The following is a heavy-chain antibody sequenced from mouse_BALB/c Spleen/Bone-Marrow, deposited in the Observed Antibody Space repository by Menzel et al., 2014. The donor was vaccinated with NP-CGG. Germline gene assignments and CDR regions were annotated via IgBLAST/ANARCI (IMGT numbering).Heavy chain of an antibody. Sequence: EVQLQQSGPELVKPGASVKVSCRTSGYSFTDYNIYWVKRSHGKSLEWIGYIDPYTGGASYNQKFKGKASLTVDKSSSSAFMHLNSLTSEDSAVYYCGRSGFPYWGQGTLVTVSA. CDR3: GRSGFPY. CDR1: GYSFTDYN. V-gene: IGHV1S135*01. J-gene: IGHJ3*01. CDR2: IDPYTGGA.